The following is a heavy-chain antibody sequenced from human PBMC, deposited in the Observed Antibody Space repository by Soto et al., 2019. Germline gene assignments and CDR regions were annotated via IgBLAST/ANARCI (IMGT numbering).Heavy chain of an antibody. Sequence: QLQLQESGPGLVKPSETLSLTCTVSGGSISSSSYYWGWIRQPPGKGLEWIGSIYYSGSTYYNPSLRSRVXXSXDXXKNQFSLKLSSVTAADTAVYYCARHSGGSYRGIDYWGQGTLVTVSS. CDR1: GGSISSSSYY. CDR3: ARHSGGSYRGIDY. CDR2: IYYSGST. D-gene: IGHD1-26*01. J-gene: IGHJ4*02. V-gene: IGHV4-39*01.